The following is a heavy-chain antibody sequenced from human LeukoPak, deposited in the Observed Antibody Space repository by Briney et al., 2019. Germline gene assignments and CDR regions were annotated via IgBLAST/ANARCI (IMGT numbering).Heavy chain of an antibody. Sequence: SETLSLTCTVSGGSNNSYYWSWIRQPPGKGLEWIGYTHPSGNSNYSPSLKSRVTISIYTSRNQFSLKLSSVTAADTAVYYCARKAPKKGWFDPWGQGTLVTVSS. CDR1: GGSNNSYY. CDR3: ARKAPKKGWFDP. J-gene: IGHJ5*02. V-gene: IGHV4-4*09. CDR2: THPSGNS.